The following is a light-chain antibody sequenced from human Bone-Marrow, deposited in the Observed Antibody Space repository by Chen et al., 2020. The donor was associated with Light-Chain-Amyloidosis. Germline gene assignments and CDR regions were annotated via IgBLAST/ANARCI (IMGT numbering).Light chain of an antibody. Sequence: SYELTQPPSVSVSPGPTATITCSGDDLPTKYAYWYQQKPVQAPVLVVHRDTERPSGITERLSGSSSGTTATLTISGVQAEDEADYHCQSADSSGTYEVIFGGGTKLTVL. CDR2: RDT. CDR3: QSADSSGTYEVI. CDR1: DLPTKY. V-gene: IGLV3-25*03. J-gene: IGLJ2*01.